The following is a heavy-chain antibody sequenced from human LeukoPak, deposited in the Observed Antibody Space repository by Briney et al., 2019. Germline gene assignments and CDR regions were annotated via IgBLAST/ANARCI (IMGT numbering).Heavy chain of an antibody. V-gene: IGHV3-23*01. J-gene: IGHJ5*02. Sequence: PGGSLRLSCAASGFTFSSYAMSWVRQAPGKGLEWVLAISGSGGSTYYADSVKGRFTISRDNSKNTLYLQMNSLRAEDTAVYYCAKGGDILTGYYPYNWFDPWGQGTLVTVSS. D-gene: IGHD3-9*01. CDR2: ISGSGGST. CDR1: GFTFSSYA. CDR3: AKGGDILTGYYPYNWFDP.